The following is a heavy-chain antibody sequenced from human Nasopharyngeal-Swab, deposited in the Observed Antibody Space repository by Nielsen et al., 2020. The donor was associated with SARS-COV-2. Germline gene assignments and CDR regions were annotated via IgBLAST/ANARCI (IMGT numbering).Heavy chain of an antibody. J-gene: IGHJ3*02. D-gene: IGHD4-23*01. CDR2: IDPSDSYT. V-gene: IGHV5-10-1*01. CDR3: ARRQTTVVTLDAFDI. CDR1: GYSFTSYW. Sequence: GESLKISCKGSGYSFTSYWISWVRQMPGKGLEWMGRIDPSDSYTNYSPSFQGHVTISADKSISTAYLQWSSLKASDTAMYYCARRQTTVVTLDAFDIWCQGTMVTVSS.